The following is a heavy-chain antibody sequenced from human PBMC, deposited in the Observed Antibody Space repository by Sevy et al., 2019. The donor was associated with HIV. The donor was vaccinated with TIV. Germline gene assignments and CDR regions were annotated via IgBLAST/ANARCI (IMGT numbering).Heavy chain of an antibody. CDR1: GYTCTSYG. CDR3: ARSTQVAGRSNWFDP. J-gene: IGHJ5*02. D-gene: IGHD6-19*01. CDR2: ISTYNTVR. V-gene: IGHV1-18*01. Sequence: ASLKVSCKASGYTCTSYGISWVRRAPRQGLEWIGWISTYNTVRNSAQKFHDRVTMTIDTSTSTAYMELRSLRSDDTAVYYCARSTQVAGRSNWFDPWGQGTLVTVSS.